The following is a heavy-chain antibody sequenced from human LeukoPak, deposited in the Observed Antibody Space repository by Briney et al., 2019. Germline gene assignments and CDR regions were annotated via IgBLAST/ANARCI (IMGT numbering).Heavy chain of an antibody. V-gene: IGHV3-23*01. J-gene: IGHJ4*02. D-gene: IGHD4-11*01. Sequence: GGSLRLSCAASGFTFSSHAMSRVRQVPGKGLEWVSGISGSGGNTHSADSVKGRFTISRDNSKNTLYLQMNSLRAEDTAVYYCAKATVTTFADYFDYWGQGTLVTVSS. CDR3: AKATVTTFADYFDY. CDR1: GFTFSSHA. CDR2: ISGSGGNT.